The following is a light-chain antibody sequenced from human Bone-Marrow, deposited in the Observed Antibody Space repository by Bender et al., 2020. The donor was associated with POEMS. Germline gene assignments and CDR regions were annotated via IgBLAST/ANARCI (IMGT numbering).Light chain of an antibody. V-gene: IGLV1-44*01. J-gene: IGLJ3*02. Sequence: QSVLTQPPSASGTPGQRVTISCSGGSSNIGAHAVNWYQHLPGTAPKLLINSSHRRPSEVSDRFSGSRSGTSASLAISGLQSEDEADYYCAVCDDSLNGWVFGGGTKLTVL. CDR1: SSNIGAHA. CDR3: AVCDDSLNGWV. CDR2: SSH.